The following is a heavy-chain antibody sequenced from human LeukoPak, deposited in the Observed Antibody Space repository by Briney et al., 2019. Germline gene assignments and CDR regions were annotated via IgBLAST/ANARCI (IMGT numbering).Heavy chain of an antibody. CDR3: AKDAAVVVPAAMGYMDV. J-gene: IGHJ6*03. V-gene: IGHV3-30*02. Sequence: GGSLRLSCAACGFTFSSYGMHWVRQAPGKGLEWVAFIRYDGSNKYYADSVKGRFTISRDNSKNTLYLQMNSLRAEDTAVYYCAKDAAVVVPAAMGYMDVWGKGTTATVSS. CDR2: IRYDGSNK. D-gene: IGHD2-2*01. CDR1: GFTFSSYG.